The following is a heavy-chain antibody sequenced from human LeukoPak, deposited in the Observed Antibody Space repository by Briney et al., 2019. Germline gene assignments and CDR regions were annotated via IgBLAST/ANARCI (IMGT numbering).Heavy chain of an antibody. CDR1: GGTFSSYA. CDR3: ARVRMYCSSTSCYQDSAGYFDY. V-gene: IGHV1-69*06. Sequence: ASVKVSCKASGGTFSSYAISWVRQAPGQGLEWMGGIIPIFGTANYAQKFQGRVTITADKSTSTDYMELSSLRSEDTAVYYCARVRMYCSSTSCYQDSAGYFDYWGQGTLVTVSS. D-gene: IGHD2-2*01. CDR2: IIPIFGTA. J-gene: IGHJ4*02.